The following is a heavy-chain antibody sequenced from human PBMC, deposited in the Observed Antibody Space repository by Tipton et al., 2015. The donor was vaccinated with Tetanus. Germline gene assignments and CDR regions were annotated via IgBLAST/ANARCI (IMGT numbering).Heavy chain of an antibody. CDR2: IYYSVSP. J-gene: IGHJ4*02. D-gene: IGHD3-16*01. CDR1: GGSLNGHY. V-gene: IGHV4-59*11. CDR3: ARVYDNYDDVDV. Sequence: TLSLTCTISGGSLNGHYWSWFRQPPGKELEWIGYIYYSVSPTYNSSLKSRVTISTDTSKIQFSLKMNAVTAADTSVYFCARVYDNYDDVDVWGQGSLVPVSS.